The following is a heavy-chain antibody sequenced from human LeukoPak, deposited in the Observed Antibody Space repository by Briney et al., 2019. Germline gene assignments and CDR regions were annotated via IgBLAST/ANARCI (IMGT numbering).Heavy chain of an antibody. D-gene: IGHD6-6*01. V-gene: IGHV3-48*04. CDR2: ISSSSSTI. CDR3: ARVHAQQLVSPV. J-gene: IGHJ4*02. Sequence: GGSLRLSCAASGFTFSSYSMNWVRQAPGKGLEWVSYISSSSSTIYYADSVKGRFSISRDNAKNSLYLQMNSLRAEDTAVYYCARVHAQQLVSPVWGQGTLVTVSS. CDR1: GFTFSSYS.